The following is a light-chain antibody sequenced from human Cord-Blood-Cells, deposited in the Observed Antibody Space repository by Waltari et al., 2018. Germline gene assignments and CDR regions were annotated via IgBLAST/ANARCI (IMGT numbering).Light chain of an antibody. Sequence: IVMTQSPATLSVSPGERATLSCRTSQSVSSNLAWYQQKPGQAPSLLIYGASTRATGIPARFSGSGSGTEFTLTISSLQSEDFAVYYCQQYNNWPPTYTFGQGTKLEIK. CDR2: GAS. CDR1: QSVSSN. CDR3: QQYNNWPPTYT. V-gene: IGKV3-15*01. J-gene: IGKJ2*01.